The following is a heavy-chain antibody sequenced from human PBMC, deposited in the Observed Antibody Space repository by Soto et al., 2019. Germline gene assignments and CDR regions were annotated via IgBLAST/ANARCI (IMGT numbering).Heavy chain of an antibody. J-gene: IGHJ6*02. CDR3: ARDLSTNGYYYYYGMDV. D-gene: IGHD2-2*01. V-gene: IGHV6-1*01. CDR2: TYFRSKWFN. Sequence: SQTLSLTCAISGDSVSSNSAAWNWIRQSPSKSLYWLGRTYFRSKWFNFFSVSVKSRITINPDTSKNHFSLQLNSLTPEDTAVYFCARDLSTNGYYYYYGMDVWGQGTTVTVS. CDR1: GDSVSSNSAA.